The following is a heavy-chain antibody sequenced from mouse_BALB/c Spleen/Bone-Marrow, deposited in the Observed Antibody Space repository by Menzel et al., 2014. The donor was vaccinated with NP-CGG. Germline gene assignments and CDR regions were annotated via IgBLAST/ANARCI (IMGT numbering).Heavy chain of an antibody. CDR3: ARLGYYGSFAY. D-gene: IGHD1-2*01. V-gene: IGHV4-1*02. CDR1: GLDFSRYW. J-gene: IGHJ3*01. Sequence: EVKLVESGGGLVQPGGSLKLSCAASGLDFSRYWMSWVRQAPGKGLEWIGEINPDSNTINYTPSLKDKFIISRDNAKNTLYLQMSKVRSEDTALYYCARLGYYGSFAYWGQGTLVTVSA. CDR2: INPDSNTI.